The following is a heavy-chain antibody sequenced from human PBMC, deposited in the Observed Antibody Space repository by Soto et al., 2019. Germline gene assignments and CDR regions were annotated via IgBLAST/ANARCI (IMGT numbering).Heavy chain of an antibody. CDR3: ARLGTVLMVYATHFDY. CDR1: GYSFTSYW. CDR2: IYPGDSDT. D-gene: IGHD2-8*01. Sequence: GESLKISCQGSGYSFTSYWIGWVRQMPGKGLEWMGIIYPGDSDTRYSPSFQGQVTISADKSISTAYLQWSSLKASDTAMYYCARLGTVLMVYATHFDYWGQGTLVTVSS. J-gene: IGHJ4*02. V-gene: IGHV5-51*01.